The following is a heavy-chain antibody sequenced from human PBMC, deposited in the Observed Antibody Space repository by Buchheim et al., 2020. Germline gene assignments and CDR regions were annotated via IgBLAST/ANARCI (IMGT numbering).Heavy chain of an antibody. CDR1: GGTFSSYA. CDR2: IIPIFGTA. D-gene: IGHD3-22*01. J-gene: IGHJ5*02. V-gene: IGHV1-69*06. CDR3: ARVKDYYDSSDYNWFDP. Sequence: QVQLVQSGAEVKKPGSSVKVSCKASGGTFSSYAISWVRQAPGQGLEWMGGIIPIFGTANYAQKFQGRVTITGDKATSTAYMELSSLRSEDTAVYYCARVKDYYDSSDYNWFDPWGQGTL.